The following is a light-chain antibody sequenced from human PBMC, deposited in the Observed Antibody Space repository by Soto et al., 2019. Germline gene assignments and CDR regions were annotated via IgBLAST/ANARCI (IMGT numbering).Light chain of an antibody. Sequence: QSVLAQPASVSGSPGQSITISCTGTSSDVGGYRYVSWFQQHPGKAPKVILYEVSNRPSGVSDRFSGSKSGNTASLTISGLQAADEADYYCSSYTSSSTPYVFGTGTKVTVL. J-gene: IGLJ1*01. CDR2: EVS. CDR1: SSDVGGYRY. V-gene: IGLV2-14*01. CDR3: SSYTSSSTPYV.